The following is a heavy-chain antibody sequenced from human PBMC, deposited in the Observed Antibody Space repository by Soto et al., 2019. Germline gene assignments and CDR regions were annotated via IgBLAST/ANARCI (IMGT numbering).Heavy chain of an antibody. V-gene: IGHV3-9*01. CDR3: AKDIRAYCSGGTCSSLFDY. Sequence: GGSLRLSCAASGFTFDDYAMHWVRQAPGKGLEWVSGISWNSGNIGYADSVKGRFTISRDNAKNSLYLQMNSLRPEDTALYYCAKDIRAYCSGGTCSSLFDYWAQGTQVPVSS. CDR1: GFTFDDYA. D-gene: IGHD2-15*01. CDR2: ISWNSGNI. J-gene: IGHJ4*02.